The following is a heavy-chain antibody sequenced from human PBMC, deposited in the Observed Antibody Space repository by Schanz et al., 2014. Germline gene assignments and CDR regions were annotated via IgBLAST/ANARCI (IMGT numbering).Heavy chain of an antibody. CDR1: GFTFSDYY. CDR2: VSSNNIYT. V-gene: IGHV3-11*06. Sequence: QVQLVESGGGLVKPGGSLRLSCTASGFTFSDYYMTWIRQAPGKGLEWVSYVSSNNIYTKYADSVRGRFTISRDNAKNSLYLQMNSLRDEDTAVYYCAREGERKGMLPYYFDYWGQGALVTVSS. CDR3: AREGERKGMLPYYFDY. D-gene: IGHD3-10*01. J-gene: IGHJ4*02.